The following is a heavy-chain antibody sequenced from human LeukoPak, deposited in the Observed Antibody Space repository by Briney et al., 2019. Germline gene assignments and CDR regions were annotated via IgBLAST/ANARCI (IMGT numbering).Heavy chain of an antibody. CDR3: ARGPMSLWELAFDI. D-gene: IGHD1-7*01. V-gene: IGHV4-34*01. Sequence: PLETLSLTCAVYGGSFSGDYWSWIRRRPGMGLEWIGEINHSGSTNYNPSLKSRVTISVDTSKNQFSLKLSSVTAADTAVYYCARGPMSLWELAFDIWGQGTMVTVSS. CDR2: INHSGST. J-gene: IGHJ3*02. CDR1: GGSFSGDY.